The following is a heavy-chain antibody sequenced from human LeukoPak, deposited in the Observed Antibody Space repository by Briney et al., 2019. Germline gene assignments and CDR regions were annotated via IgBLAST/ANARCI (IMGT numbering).Heavy chain of an antibody. CDR1: GFTFSSYW. CDR3: ASLNSYCGGDCYPFDY. J-gene: IGHJ4*02. CDR2: INSDGSST. D-gene: IGHD2-21*02. V-gene: IGHV3-74*01. Sequence: GGSLRLSCAASGFTFSSYWMHWVRQAPGKGLVWVSRINSDGSSTSYADSVKGRFTISRDNAKNTLYLQMNSLRAEDTAVYYCASLNSYCGGDCYPFDYWGQGTLVTVSS.